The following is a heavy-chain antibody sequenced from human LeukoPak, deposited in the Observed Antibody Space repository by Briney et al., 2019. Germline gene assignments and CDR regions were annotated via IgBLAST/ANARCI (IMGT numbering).Heavy chain of an antibody. CDR2: ISMSDITI. Sequence: HPGGSLRLSCAASGFTFSSYAMSWVRQAPGKGLEWISYISMSDITIYYADSVKGRFTTSRDNAKNSLYLQMNSLRPEDTALYYCARAMWDVWGQGTTVTVSS. CDR3: ARAMWDV. CDR1: GFTFSSYA. V-gene: IGHV3-48*03. J-gene: IGHJ6*02.